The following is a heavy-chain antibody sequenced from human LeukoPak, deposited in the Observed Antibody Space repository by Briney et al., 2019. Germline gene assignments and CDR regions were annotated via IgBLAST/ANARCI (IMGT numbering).Heavy chain of an antibody. D-gene: IGHD6-19*01. CDR2: INHSGST. Sequence: PSETLSLTCAVYGGSFSGYYWSWIRQPPGKGLEWIGEINHSGSTNYNPSLKSRVTMSIDTSKNQFSLKLSSVAAADTAFYYCATYSSVSDAFAIWGQGTMVTVSS. CDR1: GGSFSGYY. J-gene: IGHJ3*02. V-gene: IGHV4-34*01. CDR3: ATYSSVSDAFAI.